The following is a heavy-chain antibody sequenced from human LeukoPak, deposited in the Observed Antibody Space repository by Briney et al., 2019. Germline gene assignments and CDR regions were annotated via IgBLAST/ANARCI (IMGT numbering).Heavy chain of an antibody. D-gene: IGHD6-13*01. CDR3: ARVHYSSSWYGEVADY. V-gene: IGHV1-2*02. CDR1: GYTFTGYY. Sequence: ASVKVSCKASGYTFTGYYMHWVRQAPGQGLEWMGWINPNSGGTNYAQKFQGRVTITRDTSISTAYMELSRLRSDDTAVYYCARVHYSSSWYGEVADYWGQGTLVTVSS. J-gene: IGHJ4*02. CDR2: INPNSGGT.